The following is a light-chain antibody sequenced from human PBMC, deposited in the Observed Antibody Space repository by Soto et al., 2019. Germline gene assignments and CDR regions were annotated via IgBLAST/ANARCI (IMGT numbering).Light chain of an antibody. CDR1: QSVSSSY. CDR2: RAS. CDR3: QQYDGSSRT. V-gene: IGKV3-20*01. J-gene: IGKJ1*01. Sequence: EIVLTQSPGTLSLSPGERATLSCRASQSVSSSYLAWYQQKPGRAPRLLIYRASSRATGIPDRFSGSGSGTDFTLTISGLESEDFAVYYCQQYDGSSRTFGQGTKVEIK.